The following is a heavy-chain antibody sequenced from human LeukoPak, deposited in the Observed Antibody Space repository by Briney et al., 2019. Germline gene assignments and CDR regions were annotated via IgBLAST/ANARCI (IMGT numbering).Heavy chain of an antibody. D-gene: IGHD3-22*01. Sequence: GGSLRLSCAASGFTFSDYYMSWIRQAPGKGLEWVSYISSSGSTIYYADSVKGRFTISRDNAKNSLYLQMNSLRAGDTAVYYCARSRITMIVVEDWGQGTLVTVSS. J-gene: IGHJ4*02. CDR2: ISSSGSTI. CDR3: ARSRITMIVVED. CDR1: GFTFSDYY. V-gene: IGHV3-11*01.